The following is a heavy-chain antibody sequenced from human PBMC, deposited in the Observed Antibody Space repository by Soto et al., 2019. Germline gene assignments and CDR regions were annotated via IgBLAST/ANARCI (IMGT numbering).Heavy chain of an antibody. Sequence: QVQLQQWGAGLLKPSETLSLTCAVYGGSFNAYYWSWIRQPPGKELEWIGEVNHSGSTTYNPSLKSQVPISVDTSKNQFSRKLRSMTAADTAVYYCARQWLVRYFDLWGRGTLVTVSS. CDR1: GGSFNAYY. CDR2: VNHSGST. J-gene: IGHJ2*01. CDR3: ARQWLVRYFDL. D-gene: IGHD6-19*01. V-gene: IGHV4-34*02.